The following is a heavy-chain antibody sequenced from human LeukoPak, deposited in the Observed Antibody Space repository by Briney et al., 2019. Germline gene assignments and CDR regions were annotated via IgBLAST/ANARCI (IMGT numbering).Heavy chain of an antibody. Sequence: GGSLRLSCAASGFTFSSYAMSWVRQAPGKGLEWVSAISGSGGSTYYADSVKGRFTISRDNSKNALYLRMNSLRAEDTAVYYCAKDGRITIFGVVINDYYYMDVWGKGTTVTVSS. CDR3: AKDGRITIFGVVINDYYYMDV. CDR2: ISGSGGST. J-gene: IGHJ6*03. V-gene: IGHV3-23*01. CDR1: GFTFSSYA. D-gene: IGHD3-3*01.